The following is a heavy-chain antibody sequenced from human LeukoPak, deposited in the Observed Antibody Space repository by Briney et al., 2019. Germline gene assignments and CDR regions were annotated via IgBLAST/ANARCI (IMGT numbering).Heavy chain of an antibody. D-gene: IGHD3-10*01. V-gene: IGHV3-7*03. J-gene: IGHJ3*02. CDR2: IKDDGREK. CDR3: ARDWVAGVPFDAFDI. Sequence: GGSLRLASAAAAFTLSSYWMSWVRQAPGKGLEWVANIKDDGREKYYVDSVKGRFGISRDNAKNSLYLHMNSLTAEDTAMYYCARDWVAGVPFDAFDIWGQGTMVSVSS. CDR1: AFTLSSYW.